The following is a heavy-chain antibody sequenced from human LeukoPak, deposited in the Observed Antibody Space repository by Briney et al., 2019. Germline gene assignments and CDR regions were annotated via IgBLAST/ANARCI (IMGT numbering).Heavy chain of an antibody. CDR2: ISWNSGRI. V-gene: IGHV3-9*01. Sequence: GRSLRLSCAASGFTFNDYAMHWVRQAPGKGLEWVSGISWNSGRIDYADSVKGRFIISRDNAKNSVYLQMNSLRAEDTAFYYCTXXXMAXMSKLNTYYXDYWGRXXLVTV. D-gene: IGHD5-24*01. J-gene: IGHJ4*02. CDR3: TXXXMAXMSKLNTYYXDY. CDR1: GFTFNDYA.